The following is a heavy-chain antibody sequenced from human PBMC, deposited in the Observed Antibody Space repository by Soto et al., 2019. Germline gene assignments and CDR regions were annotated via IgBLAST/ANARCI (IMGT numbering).Heavy chain of an antibody. V-gene: IGHV3-30-3*01. D-gene: IGHD3-3*01. Sequence: QVQLVESGGGVVQPGRSLRLSCAASGFTFSSYAMHWVRQAPGKGLEWVAVISYDGSNKYYADSVKGRFTISRDNSKNTLYLQMNSLRAEDTAVYYCASGGYIDYWGQGTLVTVSP. CDR3: ASGGYIDY. CDR2: ISYDGSNK. CDR1: GFTFSSYA. J-gene: IGHJ4*02.